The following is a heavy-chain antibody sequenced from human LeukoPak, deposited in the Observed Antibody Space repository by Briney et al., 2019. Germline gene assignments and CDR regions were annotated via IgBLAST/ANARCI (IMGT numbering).Heavy chain of an antibody. Sequence: ASVKVSCKASGYTFTGYYMHWVRPAPGQGLEWMGWINPNSGGTNYAQKFQGRVTMTRDTSISTAYMELSRLRSDDTAVYYCARDGIAARKDYYYYYYMDVWGKGTTVTVSS. V-gene: IGHV1-2*02. D-gene: IGHD6-6*01. CDR1: GYTFTGYY. CDR2: INPNSGGT. J-gene: IGHJ6*03. CDR3: ARDGIAARKDYYYYYYMDV.